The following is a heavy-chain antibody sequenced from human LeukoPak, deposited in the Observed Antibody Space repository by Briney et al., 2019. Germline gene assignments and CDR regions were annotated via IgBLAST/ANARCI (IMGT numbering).Heavy chain of an antibody. Sequence: SQTLSLTCAISGDSISGTTVAWNWIRQSPSRGLEWLGRTYYRSKWYNDYAVSVKSRITINPDTSKNQFSLQMNSVTPEDTAVFYCATYRRWLQWGFDHWGQGTLVTVPS. CDR2: TYYRSKWYN. D-gene: IGHD5-24*01. J-gene: IGHJ4*01. V-gene: IGHV6-1*01. CDR1: GDSISGTTVA. CDR3: ATYRRWLQWGFDH.